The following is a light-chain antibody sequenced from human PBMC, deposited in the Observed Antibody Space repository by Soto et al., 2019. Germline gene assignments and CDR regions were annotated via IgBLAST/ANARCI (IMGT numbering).Light chain of an antibody. Sequence: DIVMTQSPDCLAVSLGERATINCKSSQPVLSRSNNKNYLSWYQQKPGQPPKLLISWVSTRESGVPDRFSGSGSGTDFTLPISTLQAEDVAVYYCQQYDSAPWAFGQGTKVEIQ. V-gene: IGKV4-1*01. CDR2: WVS. CDR3: QQYDSAPWA. J-gene: IGKJ1*01. CDR1: QPVLSRSNNKNY.